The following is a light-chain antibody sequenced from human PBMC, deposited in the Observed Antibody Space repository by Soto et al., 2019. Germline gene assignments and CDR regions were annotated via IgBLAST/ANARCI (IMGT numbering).Light chain of an antibody. J-gene: IGLJ2*01. CDR3: CSYAVSNTYVV. CDR2: EVN. V-gene: IGLV2-23*02. CDR1: SSDVGSYNR. Sequence: QSALTQPASVSGSPGQSITISCTGTSSDVGSYNRVSWYQQCPGKAPKLMIYEVNKRPSWVSNRFSRAKSVNTASLTISGLQAEDEADYYCCSYAVSNTYVVFGGGTKLTVL.